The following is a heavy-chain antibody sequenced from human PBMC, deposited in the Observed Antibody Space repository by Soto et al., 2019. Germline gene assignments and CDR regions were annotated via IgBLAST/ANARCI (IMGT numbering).Heavy chain of an antibody. V-gene: IGHV1-69*02. CDR1: GGTFSSYT. Sequence: QVQLVQSGAEVKKPGSSVKVSCKASGGTFSSYTISWVRQAPRQGLEWMGRIIPILGIANYARKFQGSVTITADKSTSTAYMELSSLRSEDTAVYYCALGRSVLEWLVWLDYWGQGTLVTVSS. J-gene: IGHJ4*02. CDR2: IIPILGIA. D-gene: IGHD3-3*01. CDR3: ALGRSVLEWLVWLDY.